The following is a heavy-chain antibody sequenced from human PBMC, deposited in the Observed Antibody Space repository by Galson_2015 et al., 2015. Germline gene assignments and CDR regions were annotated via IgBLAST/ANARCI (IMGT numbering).Heavy chain of an antibody. D-gene: IGHD3-10*01. Sequence: SLRLSCAASGFTFSGSAMHWVRQASGKGLEWVGRIRSKANSYATAYAASVKGRFTISRDDSKNTAYLQMNSLKTEDTAVYYCTTHYYGSGSYYLKKFMDVWGKGTTVTVSS. CDR3: TTHYYGSGSYYLKKFMDV. CDR2: IRSKANSYAT. J-gene: IGHJ6*03. CDR1: GFTFSGSA. V-gene: IGHV3-73*01.